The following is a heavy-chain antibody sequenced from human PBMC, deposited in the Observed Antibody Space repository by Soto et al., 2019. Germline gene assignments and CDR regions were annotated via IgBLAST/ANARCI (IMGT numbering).Heavy chain of an antibody. D-gene: IGHD7-27*01. J-gene: IGHJ4*02. CDR3: ARASLGMGYYFDY. V-gene: IGHV3-30-3*01. Sequence: QVQLVESGGGVVQPGRSLRLSCAASGFTFSSYAMHWVRQAPGKGLEWVVVISYDGSNKYYADSVKGRFTISRHNSKNSLYMQMTSLGAEDTAVYCCARASLGMGYYFDYWGQGTLVTVSS. CDR1: GFTFSSYA. CDR2: ISYDGSNK.